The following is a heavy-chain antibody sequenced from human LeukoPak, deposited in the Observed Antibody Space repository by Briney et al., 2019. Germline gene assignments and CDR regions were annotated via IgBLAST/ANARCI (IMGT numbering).Heavy chain of an antibody. CDR1: GXTFSSYA. CDR3: AKEERPYYDSSGYYYAHGD. J-gene: IGHJ4*02. V-gene: IGHV3-23*01. Sequence: PGGSLRLSCAASGXTFSSYAMSWVRQAPGKGLEWVSAISGSGGSTYYADSVKGRFTISRDNSKNTLYLQMNSLRAEDTAVYYCAKEERPYYDSSGYYYAHGDWGQGTLVTVSS. CDR2: ISGSGGST. D-gene: IGHD3-22*01.